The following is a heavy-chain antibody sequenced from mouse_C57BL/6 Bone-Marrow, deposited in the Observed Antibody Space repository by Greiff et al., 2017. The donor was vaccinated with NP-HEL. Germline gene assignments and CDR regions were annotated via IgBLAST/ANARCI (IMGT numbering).Heavy chain of an antibody. CDR3: ARGSSYDY. D-gene: IGHD1-1*01. CDR1: GYTFTSYG. J-gene: IGHJ2*01. CDR2: IYPRSGNT. V-gene: IGHV1-81*01. Sequence: LVESGAELARPGASVKLSCMASGYTFTSYGISWVKQRTGQGLEWIGEIYPRSGNTYYNEKFKGKATLTADKSSSTAYMELRSLTSEDTAVYFCARGSSYDYWGQGTTLTVSS.